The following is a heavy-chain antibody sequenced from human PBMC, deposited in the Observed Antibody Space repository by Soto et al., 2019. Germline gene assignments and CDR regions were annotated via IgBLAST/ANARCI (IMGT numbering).Heavy chain of an antibody. CDR3: AREQLAARPGGMDV. Sequence: EVQLVESGGGLIQPGGSLRLSCAASGFTVSSNYMSWVRQAPGKGLEWVSVIYSGGSTYYADSVKGRFTISRDNSKNTLYLQMNSLRAEDTAVYYCAREQLAARPGGMDVWGQGNTVTVSS. D-gene: IGHD6-6*01. CDR2: IYSGGST. J-gene: IGHJ6*02. CDR1: GFTVSSNY. V-gene: IGHV3-53*01.